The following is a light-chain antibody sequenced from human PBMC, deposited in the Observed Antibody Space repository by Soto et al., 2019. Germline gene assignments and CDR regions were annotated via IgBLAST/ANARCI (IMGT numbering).Light chain of an antibody. CDR3: QSSDSSNVV. J-gene: IGLJ2*01. V-gene: IGLV6-57*04. Sequence: NFMLTQPHSVSESPGKTVTISCTRSSGSIASNYVQWYQQRPGSAPTTVIYEDNQRPSGVPARFSGSIDSSSNSASLTISGLKTEDEADYYCQSSDSSNVVFGGGTKVTVL. CDR2: EDN. CDR1: SGSIASNY.